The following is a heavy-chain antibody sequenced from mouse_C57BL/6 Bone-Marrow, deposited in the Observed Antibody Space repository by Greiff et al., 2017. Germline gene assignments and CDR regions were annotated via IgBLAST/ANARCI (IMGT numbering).Heavy chain of an antibody. CDR3: AREAPYGNYFYWYFDV. D-gene: IGHD2-1*01. CDR1: GFTFSDYY. V-gene: IGHV5-16*01. Sequence: EVKLMESEGGLVQPGSSMKLSCTASGFTFSDYYMAWVRQVPEKGLEWVANINYDGSSTYYLDSLKSRFIISRDNAKNILYLQMSSLKSEDTATYYWAREAPYGNYFYWYFDVWGTGTTVTVSS. CDR2: INYDGSST. J-gene: IGHJ1*03.